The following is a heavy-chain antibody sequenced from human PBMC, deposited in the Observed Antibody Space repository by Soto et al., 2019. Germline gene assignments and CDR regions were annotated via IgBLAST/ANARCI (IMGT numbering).Heavy chain of an antibody. V-gene: IGHV5-51*01. CDR3: ARRVEAPRGYYYYYYMDV. J-gene: IGHJ6*03. D-gene: IGHD3-10*01. Sequence: GESLKISCKGSGYSFTSYWIGWVRQMPGKGLEWMGIIYPGDSDTRYSPSFQGQVTISADKSISTAYLQWSSLKASDTAMYYCARRVEAPRGYYYYYYMDVWGKGTTVTVSS. CDR2: IYPGDSDT. CDR1: GYSFTSYW.